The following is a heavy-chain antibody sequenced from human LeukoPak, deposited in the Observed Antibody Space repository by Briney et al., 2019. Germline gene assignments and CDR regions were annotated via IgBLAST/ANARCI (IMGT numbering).Heavy chain of an antibody. D-gene: IGHD1-26*01. V-gene: IGHV4-59*08. CDR2: ICYSGST. CDR3: ARAVGTTTGLFDY. Sequence: SETLSLTCTVSGGSISSYYWSWIRQPPGKGLEWIGYICYSGSTNYNPSLKSRVTMSLDTSKNRFSLGLNSVTAADTAVYYCARAVGTTTGLFDYWGQGALVTVSS. CDR1: GGSISSYY. J-gene: IGHJ4*02.